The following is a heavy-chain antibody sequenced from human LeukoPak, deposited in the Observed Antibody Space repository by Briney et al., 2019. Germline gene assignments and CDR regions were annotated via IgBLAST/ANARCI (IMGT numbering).Heavy chain of an antibody. D-gene: IGHD1-26*01. Sequence: GGSLRLSCAASGFTFNKYSMNWVRQAPEKGLEWVSSISTSSSYIYYADSVKGRFTISRDNAKNSLYLQMNSLRPEDTAVYYCAKDRLSGSYGYFQNWGQGTLVTVSS. CDR1: GFTFNKYS. CDR3: AKDRLSGSYGYFQN. V-gene: IGHV3-21*06. J-gene: IGHJ1*01. CDR2: ISTSSSYI.